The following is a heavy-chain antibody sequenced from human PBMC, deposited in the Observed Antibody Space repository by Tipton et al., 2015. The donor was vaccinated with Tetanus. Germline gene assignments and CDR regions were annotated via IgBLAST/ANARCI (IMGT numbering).Heavy chain of an antibody. Sequence: TLSLTCSVSGDSINSGDYYWSWIRQPPGKGLEWIGYIYYSGSTYYNPSLKSRVTISIDTSKNQLSLKLSSVAAADTAVYYCARGGGDYGYYFDYWSQGTLVTVSS. D-gene: IGHD4-17*01. V-gene: IGHV4-30-4*01. J-gene: IGHJ4*02. CDR1: GDSINSGDYY. CDR3: ARGGGDYGYYFDY. CDR2: IYYSGST.